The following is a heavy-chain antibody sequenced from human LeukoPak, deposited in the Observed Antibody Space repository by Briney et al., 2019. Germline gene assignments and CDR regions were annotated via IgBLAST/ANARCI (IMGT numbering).Heavy chain of an antibody. CDR2: IYYSGST. CDR3: AREGRSSWPDYYGMDV. Sequence: SETLSLTCTVSGGSISSYYWSWIRQPPGKGLEWIGYIYYSGSTNYNPSLKSRVTISVDTSKNQFSLKLSSVTAVDTAVYYCAREGRSSWPDYYGMDVWGQGTTVTVSS. D-gene: IGHD6-13*01. J-gene: IGHJ6*02. V-gene: IGHV4-59*01. CDR1: GGSISSYY.